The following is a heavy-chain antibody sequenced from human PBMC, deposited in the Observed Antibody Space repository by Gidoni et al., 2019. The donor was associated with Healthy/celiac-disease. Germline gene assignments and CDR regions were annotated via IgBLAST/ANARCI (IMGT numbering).Heavy chain of an antibody. D-gene: IGHD5-12*01. CDR1: GGSFSGYY. CDR2: INHSGST. J-gene: IGHJ4*02. CDR3: ARGEWLRLLDY. Sequence: QVQLQQWGAGLLKPSETLSLTCAVYGGSFSGYYWSWIRQPPGKGLEWIGEINHSGSTNYNPSLKSRVTISVDTSKNQFSLKLSSVTAADTAVYYCARGEWLRLLDYWGQGTLVTVSS. V-gene: IGHV4-34*01.